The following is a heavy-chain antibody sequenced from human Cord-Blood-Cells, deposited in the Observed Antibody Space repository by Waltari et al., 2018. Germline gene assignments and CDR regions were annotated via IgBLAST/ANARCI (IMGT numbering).Heavy chain of an antibody. Sequence: QVQLQESGPGLVKPSETLSLTCTVSGYSISSGYSWGWIRQHPGKGLEWIGSIYHSGSTYYNPSLKSRVTISVDTSKNQFSLKLSSVTAADTAVYYCASKGPSGSYYGAFDYWGQGTLVTVSS. J-gene: IGHJ4*02. CDR1: GYSISSGYS. V-gene: IGHV4-38-2*02. D-gene: IGHD1-26*01. CDR2: IYHSGST. CDR3: ASKGPSGSYYGAFDY.